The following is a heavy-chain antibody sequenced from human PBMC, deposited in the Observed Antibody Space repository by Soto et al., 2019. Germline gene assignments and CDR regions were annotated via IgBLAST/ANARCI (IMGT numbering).Heavy chain of an antibody. J-gene: IGHJ6*02. CDR2: ISYDGSNK. Sequence: GGSLRLSCAAPGFTFSSYGMHWVRQAPGKGLEWVAVISYDGSNKYYADSVKGRFTISRDNSKNTLYLQMNSLRAEDTAVYYCAKIFYGMDVWGQGTTVTVSS. CDR1: GFTFSSYG. CDR3: AKIFYGMDV. V-gene: IGHV3-30*18.